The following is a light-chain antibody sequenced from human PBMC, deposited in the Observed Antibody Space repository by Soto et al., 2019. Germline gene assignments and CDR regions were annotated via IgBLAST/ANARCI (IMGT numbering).Light chain of an antibody. CDR3: QHYNSSSEA. V-gene: IGKV1-5*03. CDR1: QTISSW. J-gene: IGKJ1*01. CDR2: KAS. Sequence: DIQMTQAASTLSGSVGYRFTITCRASQTISSWLAWYQQKPGKAPKLLIYKASTLQSGVPSRFRGSGSGTEFTLTISSLPPDDFEPYYCQHYNSSSEAFGQGTKVDIK.